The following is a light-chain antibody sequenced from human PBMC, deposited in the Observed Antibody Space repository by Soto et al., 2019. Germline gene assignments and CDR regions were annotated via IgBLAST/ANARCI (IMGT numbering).Light chain of an antibody. CDR3: SSYTSTSTYV. CDR2: EVT. Sequence: QSVLTQPRSVSGSPGQSVTISCTGTSSDVGGYNHVSWYQQHPGKAPKYMIYEVTNRPSGVSNRFSGSKSGNTASLTISGLQAEDEADYYCSSYTSTSTYVFGTGTKLTVL. CDR1: SSDVGGYNH. J-gene: IGLJ1*01. V-gene: IGLV2-14*01.